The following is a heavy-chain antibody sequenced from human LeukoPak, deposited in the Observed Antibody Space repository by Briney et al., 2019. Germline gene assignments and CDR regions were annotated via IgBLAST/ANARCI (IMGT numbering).Heavy chain of an antibody. D-gene: IGHD2-2*01. Sequence: PGGSLRLSRAASGFTFDDYAMHWVRQAPGKGLEWVSLISGDGGSTYYADSVKGRFTISRDNSKNTLYLQMNGLRTEDTALYYCAKDISGRYCSSTSCYHYYYGMDVWGQGTTVTVSS. CDR3: AKDISGRYCSSTSCYHYYYGMDV. J-gene: IGHJ6*02. CDR2: ISGDGGST. CDR1: GFTFDDYA. V-gene: IGHV3-43*02.